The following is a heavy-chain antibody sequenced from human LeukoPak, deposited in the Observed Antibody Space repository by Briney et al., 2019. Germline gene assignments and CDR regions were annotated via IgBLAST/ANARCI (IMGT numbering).Heavy chain of an antibody. CDR1: GFTVSSNY. D-gene: IGHD4-17*01. CDR3: ARDPDYGDYGYFDL. J-gene: IGHJ2*01. Sequence: GGSLRLSCAASGFTVSSNYMSWVRQAPGKGLEWVSVIYSGGSTYYADSVKGRFTISRDNSKNTLYLQMNSLRAEDTAVYYCARDPDYGDYGYFDLWGRGTLVTVSS. V-gene: IGHV3-53*01. CDR2: IYSGGST.